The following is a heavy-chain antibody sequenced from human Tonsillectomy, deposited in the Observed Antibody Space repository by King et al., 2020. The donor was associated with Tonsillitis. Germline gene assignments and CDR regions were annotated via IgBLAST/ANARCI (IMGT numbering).Heavy chain of an antibody. V-gene: IGHV3-33*08. D-gene: IGHD3-10*01. J-gene: IGHJ4*02. CDR3: ARGRFGDLVDY. CDR1: GFTVSSYG. CDR2: IWYYGSNK. Sequence: VQLVESGGGVVQPGRSLRLSCAASGFTVSSYGMHWVRQAPGKGLEWGAVIWYYGSNKYYANSVKGRFTISRDNSKNTLYLQMNSLRAEDTAVYYCARGRFGDLVDYWGQGTLVTVSS.